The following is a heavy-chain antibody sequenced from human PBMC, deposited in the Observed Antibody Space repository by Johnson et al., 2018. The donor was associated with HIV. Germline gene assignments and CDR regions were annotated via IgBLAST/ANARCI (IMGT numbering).Heavy chain of an antibody. J-gene: IGHJ3*02. CDR2: IFYDGSNK. Sequence: QVQLVESGGGVVQPGRSLRLSCAASGFTFNSYAMHWVRQAPGRGLEWVAVIFYDGSNKYYADSVKGRFTISRDNSKNTVYLQMNSLRAEDTAVYYCAKDGFGCADACDIWVHGPMVTVSS. CDR3: AKDGFGCADACDI. CDR1: GFTFNSYA. D-gene: IGHD2-2*03. V-gene: IGHV3-30*14.